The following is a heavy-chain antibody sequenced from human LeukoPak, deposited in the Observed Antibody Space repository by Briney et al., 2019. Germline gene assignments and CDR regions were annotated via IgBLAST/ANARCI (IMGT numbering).Heavy chain of an antibody. J-gene: IGHJ4*02. V-gene: IGHV3-7*01. CDR2: MHRDGNEK. D-gene: IGHD3-10*01. CDR3: TGHTRGSPWAY. CDR1: GFSFSSYW. Sequence: PGGSLRLSCAASGFSFSSYWMGWVRQAPGTGLEWVANMHRDGNEKYYVNSVRGRFTISRDNAKNSLYLQMNSVRAEDAGVYYCTGHTRGSPWAYWRQ.